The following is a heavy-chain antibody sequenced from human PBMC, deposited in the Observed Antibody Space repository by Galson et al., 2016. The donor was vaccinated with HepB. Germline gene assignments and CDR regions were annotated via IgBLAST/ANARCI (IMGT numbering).Heavy chain of an antibody. CDR3: ARDSAVGATEFYFGMDV. D-gene: IGHD1-26*01. V-gene: IGHV1-69*13. CDR1: GGTFSSYA. Sequence: SVKVSCKASGGTFSSYAFSWVRQAPGQGLEWMGGITPIFGTTNYAQRFQGRITITADESTSTAYMELSSLRSEDTAVYYCARDSAVGATEFYFGMDVWGQGTTVTVSS. CDR2: ITPIFGTT. J-gene: IGHJ6*02.